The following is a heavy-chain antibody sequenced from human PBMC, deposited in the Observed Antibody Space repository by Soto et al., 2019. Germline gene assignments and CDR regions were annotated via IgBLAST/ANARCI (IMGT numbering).Heavy chain of an antibody. V-gene: IGHV1-2*02. CDR3: ARAPAGFSTPWYEWFDP. J-gene: IGHJ5*02. CDR2: LDPNSGST. Sequence: ASVKVSCKASGYTITGYFIHWVRQAPGQGLEWMGWLDPNSGSTNYAQKFQGRITMTREKSINTAYMDLSSLTSDDTAVYYCARAPAGFSTPWYEWFDPWGHGTQVTVSS. D-gene: IGHD6-13*01. CDR1: GYTITGYF.